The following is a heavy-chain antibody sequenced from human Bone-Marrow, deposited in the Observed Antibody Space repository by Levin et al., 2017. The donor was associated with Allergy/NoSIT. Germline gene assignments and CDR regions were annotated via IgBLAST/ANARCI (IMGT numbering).Heavy chain of an antibody. V-gene: IGHV3-30*04. CDR2: ISYDSSKT. CDR1: GFSFSSYS. J-gene: IGHJ4*02. Sequence: GGSLRLSCTASGFSFSSYSMHWVRQAPGKGLVWVALISYDSSKTFYADSVKGRFTISRDNSNNTLSLQINTLRPEDTAVYFCARAARLGHYLNSWGQGTLVTVSS. CDR3: ARAARLGHYLNS.